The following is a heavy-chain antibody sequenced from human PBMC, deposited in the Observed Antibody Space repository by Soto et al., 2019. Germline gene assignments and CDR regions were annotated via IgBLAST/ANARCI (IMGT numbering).Heavy chain of an antibody. D-gene: IGHD3-10*01. CDR1: GFTFSSYS. CDR2: ISSSSSYI. CDR3: ARAYPTVRGVYYYYYYGMDV. V-gene: IGHV3-21*01. J-gene: IGHJ6*02. Sequence: PGGSLRLSCAASGFTFSSYSMNWVRQAPGKGLEWVSSISSSSSYIYYADSVKGRFTISRDNAKNSLYLQMNSLRAEDTAVYYCARAYPTVRGVYYYYYYGMDVWGRGPTVTVSS.